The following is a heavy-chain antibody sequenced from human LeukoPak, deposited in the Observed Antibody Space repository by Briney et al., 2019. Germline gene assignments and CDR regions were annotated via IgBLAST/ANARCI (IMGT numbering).Heavy chain of an antibody. CDR2: INPNSGGT. Sequence: ASVKVSCKASGYTFTGYYMHWVRQAPGQGLEWMGRINPNSGGTNYAQKFQGGVTMTRDTSISTAYMELSRLRSDDTAVYYCAREALNRRIAVAGWFDPWGQGTLVTVSS. CDR3: AREALNRRIAVAGWFDP. J-gene: IGHJ5*02. CDR1: GYTFTGYY. V-gene: IGHV1-2*06. D-gene: IGHD6-19*01.